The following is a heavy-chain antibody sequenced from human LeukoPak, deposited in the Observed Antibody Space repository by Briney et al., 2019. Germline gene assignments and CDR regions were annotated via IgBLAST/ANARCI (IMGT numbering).Heavy chain of an antibody. CDR1: GGSISTNY. CDR3: ARSPRGYWDY. J-gene: IGHJ4*02. V-gene: IGHV4-59*01. CDR2: IYYTGST. D-gene: IGHD2-8*02. Sequence: KPSETLSLTCTVSGGSISTNYWTWIRQPPGKGLEWIGYIYYTGSTNYNPSLKSRVTISVDTSKNQFSLNLNSLTAADTAVYYCARSPRGYWDYWGQGTLVTVSS.